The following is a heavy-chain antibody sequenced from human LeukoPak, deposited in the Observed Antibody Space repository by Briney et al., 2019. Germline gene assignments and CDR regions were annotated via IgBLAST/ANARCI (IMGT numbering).Heavy chain of an antibody. CDR1: GFTCSSYG. V-gene: IGHV3-30*02. Sequence: GGSLRLSGAASGFTCSSYGMHWVRQAPGKGLEWVAFIRYDGSNKYYADSVRGRFTISRGNSKNTLYLQMNSLRAEDTAVYYCAKSVSRSGSNYGDYWGQGTLVTVSS. CDR3: AKSVSRSGSNYGDY. D-gene: IGHD3-10*01. J-gene: IGHJ4*02. CDR2: IRYDGSNK.